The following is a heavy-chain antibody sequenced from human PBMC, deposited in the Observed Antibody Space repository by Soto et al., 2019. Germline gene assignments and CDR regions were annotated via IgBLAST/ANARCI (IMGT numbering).Heavy chain of an antibody. Sequence: GASVKVSCKASGYTFTSYAMHWVRQAPGQRLEWMGWINAGNGNTKYSQKFQGRVTITRDTSASTAYMELSSLRSEDTAVYYCARVCSGGSCYLAFDYWGQGTLVTVSS. CDR1: GYTFTSYA. CDR3: ARVCSGGSCYLAFDY. V-gene: IGHV1-3*01. J-gene: IGHJ4*02. D-gene: IGHD2-15*01. CDR2: INAGNGNT.